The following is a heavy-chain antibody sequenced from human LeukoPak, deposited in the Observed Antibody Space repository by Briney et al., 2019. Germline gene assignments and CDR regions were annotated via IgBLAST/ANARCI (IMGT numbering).Heavy chain of an antibody. Sequence: GGSLRLSCAASGFTFSSYTMNWVRQAPGKGLERVSSISGSSSYIYYADSVKGRLTISRDNAKNSLYLQMNSLRAEDTAVYYCARDPTPRYCSGGSCYTHYGMDVWGQGTTVTVSS. CDR3: ARDPTPRYCSGGSCYTHYGMDV. D-gene: IGHD2-15*01. CDR2: ISGSSSYI. CDR1: GFTFSSYT. J-gene: IGHJ6*02. V-gene: IGHV3-21*01.